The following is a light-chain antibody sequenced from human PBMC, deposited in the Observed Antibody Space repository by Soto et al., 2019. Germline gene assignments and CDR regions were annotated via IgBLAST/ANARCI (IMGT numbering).Light chain of an antibody. J-gene: IGKJ1*01. CDR3: QKYDSAPWT. CDR2: AAF. V-gene: IGKV1-27*01. CDR1: QGISTY. Sequence: DIQMTQSPSSLAASVRDRVTITCRASQGISTYLAWYKQKTGKVPKLLIYAAFTLQSGVPSRFSGSGSGTDFTLTISSLQPEYVATYYGQKYDSAPWTFGEATKVEIK.